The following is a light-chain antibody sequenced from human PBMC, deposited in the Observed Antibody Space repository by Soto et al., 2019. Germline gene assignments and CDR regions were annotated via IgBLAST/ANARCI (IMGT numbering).Light chain of an antibody. Sequence: QSALTQPASVSGSPGQSITISCTGTSSDVGAYNYVSWYQQQPGKVPKLMIYDVSNRPSGVSNRFSGSKSGNTASLTISGLQAEGEADYYCSSYTSSSTPYVFGTGTKVTVL. CDR1: SSDVGAYNY. J-gene: IGLJ1*01. CDR2: DVS. V-gene: IGLV2-14*01. CDR3: SSYTSSSTPYV.